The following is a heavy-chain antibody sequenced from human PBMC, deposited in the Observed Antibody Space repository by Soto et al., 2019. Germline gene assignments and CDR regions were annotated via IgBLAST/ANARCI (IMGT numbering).Heavy chain of an antibody. CDR2: IIPIFGTA. CDR3: DKQSGADYYYYYGMDV. V-gene: IGHV1-69*06. CDR1: GGTFSSYA. Sequence: SVKVSCKASGGTFSSYAISWVRQAPGQGLEWMGGIIPIFGTANYAQKFQGRVTITADKSTSTAYMELSSLRSEDTAVYYCDKQSGADYYYYYGMDVWGQGTTVTVSS. D-gene: IGHD1-26*01. J-gene: IGHJ6*02.